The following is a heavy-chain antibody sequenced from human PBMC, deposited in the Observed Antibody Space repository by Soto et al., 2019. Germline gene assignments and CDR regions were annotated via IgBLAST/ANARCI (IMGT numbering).Heavy chain of an antibody. D-gene: IGHD2-2*01. CDR3: ARESSTTTYGMDV. CDR2: IIPILGIA. J-gene: IGHJ6*02. CDR1: GGTFSSYT. V-gene: IGHV1-69*08. Sequence: QVQLVQSGAEVKKPGSSVKVSCKASGGTFSSYTISWVRQAPGQGLEWMGRIIPILGIANYAQKLQGRVTITADKSTSTAYMELSSLRSEDTAVYYCARESSTTTYGMDVWGQGTTVTVSS.